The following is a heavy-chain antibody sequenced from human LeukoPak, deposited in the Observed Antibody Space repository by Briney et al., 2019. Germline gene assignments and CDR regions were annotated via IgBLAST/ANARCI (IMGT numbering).Heavy chain of an antibody. CDR3: AREVGGGASGQ. CDR1: GFTVSSNY. Sequence: GESLRLSCAASGFTVSSNYMSWVRQVPGKGLEWVSVIYSDGTISYADSVEGRFTISRDNSENTLYLQMNSLRVEDTAVYYCAREVGGGASGQWGQGTLVTVSS. CDR2: IYSDGTI. V-gene: IGHV3-66*01. D-gene: IGHD3-16*01. J-gene: IGHJ4*02.